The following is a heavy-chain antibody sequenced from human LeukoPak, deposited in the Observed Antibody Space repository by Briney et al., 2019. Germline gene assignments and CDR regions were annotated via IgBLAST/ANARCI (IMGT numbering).Heavy chain of an antibody. CDR1: VYPFTRYG. CDR2: ISAYNGNT. D-gene: IGHD6-13*01. J-gene: IGHJ6*02. V-gene: IGHV1-18*01. Sequence: GASEKVPRSASVYPFTRYGTSWVRHPCGQAFEWMGSISAYNGNTNYAQKLRGRDTMTTDTSTRTAYMKLRSLRSDNTAVYYWARDRGRLGGQQLVRFLYYYYGMDVWGQGTTVTVSS. CDR3: ARDRGRLGGQQLVRFLYYYYGMDV.